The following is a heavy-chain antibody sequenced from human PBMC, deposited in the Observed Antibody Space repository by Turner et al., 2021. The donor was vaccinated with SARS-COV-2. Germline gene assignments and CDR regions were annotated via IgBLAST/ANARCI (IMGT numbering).Heavy chain of an antibody. V-gene: IGHV3-21*01. D-gene: IGHD6-19*01. CDR1: GFTFISYS. Sequence: EVQLVASVGGLVKPGGSLRLSCAASGFTFISYSMNWVRQAPGKGLEWVSSITGSSGYIYYADSVKGRFTISRDNAKTSLYLQMNSLRAEDTAVYYCARVFPTDSSVWYRYYYYYGMDVWGQGTTVTVSS. CDR3: ARVFPTDSSVWYRYYYYYGMDV. CDR2: ITGSSGYI. J-gene: IGHJ6*02.